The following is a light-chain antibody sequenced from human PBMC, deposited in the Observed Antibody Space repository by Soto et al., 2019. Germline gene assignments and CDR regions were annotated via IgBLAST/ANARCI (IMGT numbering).Light chain of an antibody. CDR3: TSYAGSNIPVV. Sequence: QSALTQPPSASESPGQSVTISCTGTSSDVGGYNFVSWYQQHPGKAPKLMIYEVSKRPSGVPDRFSGSKSGNTASLTVSGLQADDEADYYCTSYAGSNIPVVFGGGTKLTVL. CDR1: SSDVGGYNF. J-gene: IGLJ2*01. CDR2: EVS. V-gene: IGLV2-8*01.